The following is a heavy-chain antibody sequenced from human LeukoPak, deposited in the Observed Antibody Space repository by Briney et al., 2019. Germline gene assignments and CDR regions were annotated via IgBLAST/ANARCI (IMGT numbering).Heavy chain of an antibody. D-gene: IGHD3-10*01. Sequence: ASVKVSCKASGYTFTSYGISWVRQAPGQGLEWMGWISAYNGNTNYAQKLQGRVTMTTDTSTSTAYMELRSLRSDDTAVYYCARGVRGVIRRPSGWYYFDYWGQGTLVTVSS. CDR3: ARGVRGVIRRPSGWYYFDY. CDR1: GYTFTSYG. V-gene: IGHV1-18*01. J-gene: IGHJ4*02. CDR2: ISAYNGNT.